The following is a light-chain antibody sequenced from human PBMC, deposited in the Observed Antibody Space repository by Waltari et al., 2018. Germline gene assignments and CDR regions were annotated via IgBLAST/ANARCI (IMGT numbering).Light chain of an antibody. V-gene: IGLV3-21*04. CDR2: YDD. J-gene: IGLJ2*01. Sequence: SYVLTQPPSVSVAPEKTADITCGGDNIGTKNVHWYQQKPGQAPVLVIYYDDDRPSGPPERCSGSNSGNTATLTISRVDAGDEADYYCQVWDSRSEVVFGGGTRLTVL. CDR1: NIGTKN. CDR3: QVWDSRSEVV.